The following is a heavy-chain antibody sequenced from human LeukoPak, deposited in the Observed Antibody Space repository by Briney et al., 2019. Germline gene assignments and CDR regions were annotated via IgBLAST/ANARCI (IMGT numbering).Heavy chain of an antibody. CDR3: STVEHF. J-gene: IGHJ4*02. Sequence: QPGGFLRLSCSASGLTLSGYWMHCVRQIPGKGLVWVSRIDSDGSGTSYADSVKGRFTISRDDVKNMLYLQMNSLRVEDTGLYYCSTVEHFWGQGTLVTVSS. CDR1: GLTLSGYW. CDR2: IDSDGSGT. D-gene: IGHD1/OR15-1a*01. V-gene: IGHV3-74*01.